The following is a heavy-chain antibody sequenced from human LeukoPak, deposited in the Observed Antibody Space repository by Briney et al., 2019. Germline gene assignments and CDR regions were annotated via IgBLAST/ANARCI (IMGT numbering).Heavy chain of an antibody. CDR1: GFTFSSYA. D-gene: IGHD3-10*01. J-gene: IGHJ2*01. V-gene: IGHV3-21*01. CDR2: ISSSGTYI. Sequence: PGGSLRLSCAASGFTFSSYAMNWVRQAPGKELVWVSSISSSGTYIYYADSVKGRFTISRDNAKNLLFLQMNSLRAEDTAVYYCARGLQGSGSGYFDLWGRGTLVTVSS. CDR3: ARGLQGSGSGYFDL.